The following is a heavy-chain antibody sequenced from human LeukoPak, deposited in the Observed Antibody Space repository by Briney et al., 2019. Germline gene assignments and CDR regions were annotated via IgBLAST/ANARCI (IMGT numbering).Heavy chain of an antibody. J-gene: IGHJ4*02. CDR1: GYTFTGYY. D-gene: IGHD3-10*01. V-gene: IGHV1-2*02. Sequence: APVKVSCKASGYTFTGYYMHWVRQVPGQGLEWMGWINPNSGGTNYAQKFQGRVTMTRDTSISTACMELSRLRSDDTAVYYCARANSYGSGSLVNWGQGTLVTVSS. CDR2: INPNSGGT. CDR3: ARANSYGSGSLVN.